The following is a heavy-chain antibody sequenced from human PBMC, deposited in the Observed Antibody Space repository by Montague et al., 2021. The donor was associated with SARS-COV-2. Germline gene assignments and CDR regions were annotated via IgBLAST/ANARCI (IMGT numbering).Heavy chain of an antibody. D-gene: IGHD1-1*01. CDR2: N. V-gene: IGHV6-1*01. Sequence: NDYAESVKSRITIDPDTSNHQFSLHLNSVTPEDTAVYYCARIQVGSKYYFDFWGQGTLVTVSS. CDR3: ARIQVGSKYYFDF. J-gene: IGHJ4*02.